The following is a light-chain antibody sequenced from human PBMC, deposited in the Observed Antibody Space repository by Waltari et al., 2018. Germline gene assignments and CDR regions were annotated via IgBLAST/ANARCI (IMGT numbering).Light chain of an antibody. CDR3: SSYTSSNTLG. V-gene: IGLV2-14*03. J-gene: IGLJ1*01. CDR2: DVS. CDR1: SSDVGGYNY. Sequence: QSALTQPASVSGSPGQSITISCTGTSSDVGGYNYVSWYQQHPGKAPKLMIYDVSNRPSVVSNRCSGSKSGNTASLTISGLQAEDEPDYYCSSYTSSNTLGFGTGTKVTVL.